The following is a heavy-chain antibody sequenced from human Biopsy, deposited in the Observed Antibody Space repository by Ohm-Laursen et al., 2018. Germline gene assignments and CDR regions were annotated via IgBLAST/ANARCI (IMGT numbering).Heavy chain of an antibody. J-gene: IGHJ5*02. CDR2: NNQSGRA. Sequence: SDTLSLTCAVYGGSFRGYYWSWIRQTPGEGVEGVGENNQSGRANYKPSLNNRVAISADTSKNQFSLNLYSVTAADTAVYFCARGLPRIAPMVRGRRTWFDPWGQGTLVTVSS. D-gene: IGHD3-10*01. CDR1: GGSFRGYY. CDR3: ARGLPRIAPMVRGRRTWFDP. V-gene: IGHV4-34*01.